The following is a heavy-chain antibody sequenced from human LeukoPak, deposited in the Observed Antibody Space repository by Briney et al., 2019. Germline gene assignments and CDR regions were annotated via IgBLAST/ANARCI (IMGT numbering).Heavy chain of an antibody. D-gene: IGHD3-9*01. CDR3: ARVYDILTGYYKGVFDY. J-gene: IGHJ4*02. V-gene: IGHV3-74*01. Sequence: PGGSLRLSCAASGFTFSSYWMHWVRQAPGKGLVWVSRINSDGSSTSYADSVKGRFTISRDNAKNTLYLQMNSLRAEDTAVYYCARVYDILTGYYKGVFDYWGQGTLVTVSS. CDR1: GFTFSSYW. CDR2: INSDGSST.